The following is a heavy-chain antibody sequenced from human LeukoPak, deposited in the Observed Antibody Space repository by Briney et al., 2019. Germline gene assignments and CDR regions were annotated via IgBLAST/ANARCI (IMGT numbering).Heavy chain of an antibody. Sequence: PGGSLRLSCAVSGFTFSSYWMHWVRQAPGKGLVWVSRINTDGSSTSYAVSVKGRFTISRDNAKNTLYLQMKSLRAEDTAVYYCARDVFSSSPREQLDVWGKGTTVTVSS. D-gene: IGHD6-6*01. CDR3: ARDVFSSSPREQLDV. CDR2: INTDGSST. V-gene: IGHV3-74*01. CDR1: GFTFSSYW. J-gene: IGHJ6*04.